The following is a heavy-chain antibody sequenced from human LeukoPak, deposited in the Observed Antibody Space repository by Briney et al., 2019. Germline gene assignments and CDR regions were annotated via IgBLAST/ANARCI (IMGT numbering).Heavy chain of an antibody. V-gene: IGHV3-23*01. J-gene: IGHJ5*02. CDR1: GFTFSNYW. CDR2: ISGSGGST. CDR3: AKRIRVNWFDP. Sequence: GGSLRLSCAASGFTFSNYWMNWVRQAPGKGLEWVSAISGSGGSTYYADSVKGRFTISRDNSKNTLYLQMNSLRAEDAAVYYCAKRIRVNWFDPWGQGTLVTVSS.